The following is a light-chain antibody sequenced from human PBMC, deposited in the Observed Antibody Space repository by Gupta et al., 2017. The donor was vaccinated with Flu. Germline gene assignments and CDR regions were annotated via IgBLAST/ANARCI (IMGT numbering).Light chain of an antibody. V-gene: IGLV2-14*01. CDR1: TSDVGGYNS. CDR3: SSYTSGSTLVVA. CDR2: DVS. Sequence: QSALTQPASVSVSPGQSITISCTGTTSDVGGYNSVSWYQQPPGTAPKLMIYDVSNRPSGISNRFSGSKSGNTASLTISGLQAEDEADYYCSSYTSGSTLVVAFGGGTKLTVL. J-gene: IGLJ2*01.